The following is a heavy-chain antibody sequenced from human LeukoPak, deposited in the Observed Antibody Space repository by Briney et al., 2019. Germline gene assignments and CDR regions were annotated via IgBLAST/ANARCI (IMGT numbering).Heavy chain of an antibody. CDR1: GGSIGSSAYS. V-gene: IGHV4-39*02. J-gene: IGHJ4*02. CDR2: ISYTGTT. CDR3: AREGPHGSGIYYNPLDY. D-gene: IGHD3-10*01. Sequence: SETLSLTCTVSGGSIGSSAYSWGWVRQPPGKGLEWLGSISYTGTTYYNPSLKSRVTISLDTSKNQFSLKLISVTAADTALYYCAREGPHGSGIYYNPLDYWGQGALVIVSS.